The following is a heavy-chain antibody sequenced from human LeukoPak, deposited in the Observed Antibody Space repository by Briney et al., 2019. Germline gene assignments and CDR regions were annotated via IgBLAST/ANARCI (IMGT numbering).Heavy chain of an antibody. CDR2: INHSGST. D-gene: IGHD6-25*01. CDR3: ARGQRVGLGPHYFDY. J-gene: IGHJ4*02. CDR1: GGSFSGYY. Sequence: SETLSLTCAVYGGSFSGYYWTWIRQPPGKGLEWIGEINHSGSTNYNPSLKSRVTISIDTSKNQFSLKLSSVTAADTSVYYCARGQRVGLGPHYFDYWGQGTLVTVSS. V-gene: IGHV4-34*01.